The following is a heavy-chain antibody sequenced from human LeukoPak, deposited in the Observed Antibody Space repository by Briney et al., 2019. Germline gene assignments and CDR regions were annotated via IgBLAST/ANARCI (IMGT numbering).Heavy chain of an antibody. D-gene: IGHD1-26*01. J-gene: IGHJ4*02. CDR3: ARGIVGAYYFVY. Sequence: XXXXXGXTFSSXSMNWVRQAPGKGLEWVSSISSSSSYIYYADSVKGRFTISRDNAKNSLYLQMNSLRAEDTAVYYCARGIVGAYYFVYWGQGTLVTVSS. CDR1: GXTFSSXS. V-gene: IGHV3-21*01. CDR2: ISSSSSYI.